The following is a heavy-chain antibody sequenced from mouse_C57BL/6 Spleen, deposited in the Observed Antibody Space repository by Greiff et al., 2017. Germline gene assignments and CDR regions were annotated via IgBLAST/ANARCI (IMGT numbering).Heavy chain of an antibody. CDR2: IDPEDGDT. J-gene: IGHJ1*03. D-gene: IGHD1-1*01. CDR3: DREYDSSSYWYFDV. CDR1: GFNIKDYY. V-gene: IGHV14-2*01. Sequence: VQLQQSGAELVKPGASVKLSCTASGFNIKDYYMHWVKQRPEKGLEWIGRIDPEDGDTKYAPKFQGQATITEDPSSNTAYLQLSSLTSEDAAIYWCDREYDSSSYWYFDVWGTGTTVTVSS.